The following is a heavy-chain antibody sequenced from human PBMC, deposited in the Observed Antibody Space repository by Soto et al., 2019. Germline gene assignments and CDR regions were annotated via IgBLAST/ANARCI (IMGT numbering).Heavy chain of an antibody. D-gene: IGHD6-19*01. V-gene: IGHV3-48*02. J-gene: IGHJ4*02. Sequence: EVQLVESGGGSVQPGGSLRLSCAASGFTFSTFSMNWVRQAPGRGLEWISYISGGGRPISYADSVKGRFTISRDNAKNSLYLQMDSLPDEVTAVYYCARDLGWAFDSWGQGTLVTVSS. CDR3: ARDLGWAFDS. CDR1: GFTFSTFS. CDR2: ISGGGRPI.